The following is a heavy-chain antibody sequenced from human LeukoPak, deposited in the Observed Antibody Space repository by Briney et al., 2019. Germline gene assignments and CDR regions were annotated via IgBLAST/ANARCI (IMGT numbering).Heavy chain of an antibody. Sequence: GGSLRLSCAASGFTVSSNYMSWVRQAPGKGLEWVSSIRSTSSYVFYADSLKGRFTISRDNAKNSLYLQMNSLRAEDTAVYYCARARPEGYDWNSFPHDYWGQGALVTVSS. CDR3: ARARPEGYDWNSFPHDY. V-gene: IGHV3-21*01. D-gene: IGHD1-7*01. CDR1: GFTVSSNY. J-gene: IGHJ4*02. CDR2: IRSTSSYV.